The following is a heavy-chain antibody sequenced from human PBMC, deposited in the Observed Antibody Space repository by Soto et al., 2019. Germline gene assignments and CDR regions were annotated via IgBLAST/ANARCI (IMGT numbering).Heavy chain of an antibody. CDR3: AKGTGTGTTARGGFDP. D-gene: IGHD1-7*01. Sequence: EVQLLESGGGLVQPGGSLRLSCAASGFTFSSYAMSWVRQAPGKGLEWVSAISGSGGSTYYADSVKGRFTISRDNSKNTLYLQMNSLRAEDTAVYDCAKGTGTGTTARGGFDPWGQGTLVTVSS. V-gene: IGHV3-23*01. CDR2: ISGSGGST. CDR1: GFTFSSYA. J-gene: IGHJ5*02.